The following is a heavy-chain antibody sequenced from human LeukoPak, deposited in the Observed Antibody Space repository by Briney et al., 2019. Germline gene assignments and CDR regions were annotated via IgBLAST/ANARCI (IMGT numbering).Heavy chain of an antibody. D-gene: IGHD6-13*01. CDR1: GGSISSGGYY. CDR2: TYYSGST. CDR3: ARDPGIAAAGAFDI. V-gene: IGHV4-31*03. J-gene: IGHJ3*02. Sequence: SQTLSLTCTVSGGSISSGGYYWSWIRQHPGKGLEWIGYTYYSGSTYYNPSLKSRVTISVDTSKNQFSLKLSSVTAADTAVYYCARDPGIAAAGAFDIWGQGTMVTVSS.